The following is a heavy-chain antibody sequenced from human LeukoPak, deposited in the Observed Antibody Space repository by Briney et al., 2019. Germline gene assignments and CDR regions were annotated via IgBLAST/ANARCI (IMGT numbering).Heavy chain of an antibody. V-gene: IGHV4-34*01. D-gene: IGHD4-23*01. CDR1: GGSFSGYY. J-gene: IGHJ6*02. CDR2: INHSGST. Sequence: SETLSLTCAVYGGSFSGYYWSWIRQPPGKGLEWIGEINHSGSTNYNPPLKSRVTISVDTSKNQFSLKLSSVTAADTAVYYCARSGLRWSYYYYGMDVWGQGTTVTVSS. CDR3: ARSGLRWSYYYYGMDV.